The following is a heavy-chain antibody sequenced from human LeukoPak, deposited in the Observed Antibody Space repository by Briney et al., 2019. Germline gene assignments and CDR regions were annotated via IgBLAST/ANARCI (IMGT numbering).Heavy chain of an antibody. CDR1: GYTFTSYY. J-gene: IGHJ5*02. CDR2: INPSGGST. D-gene: IGHD2-15*01. CDR3: ARDFSPGYCSGGSCGNWFDP. Sequence: ASVKVSCTASGYTFTSYYMHWVRQAPGQGLEWMGIINPSGGSTSYAQKFQGRVTMTRDTSTSTVYMELSSLRSEDTAVYYCARDFSPGYCSGGSCGNWFDPWGQGTLVTVSS. V-gene: IGHV1-46*01.